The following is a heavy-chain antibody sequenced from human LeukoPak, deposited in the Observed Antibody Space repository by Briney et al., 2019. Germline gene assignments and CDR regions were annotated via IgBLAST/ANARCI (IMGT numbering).Heavy chain of an antibody. CDR3: AKSEVPAASPYYYGMDV. Sequence: PGGSLRLSCAASGFTFSSYAMSWDRQAPGKGLEWVSAISGSGGSTYYADSVKGRFTISRDNSKNTLYLQMNSLGAEDTAVYYCAKSEVPAASPYYYGMDVWGQGTTVTVSS. CDR2: ISGSGGST. D-gene: IGHD2-2*01. J-gene: IGHJ6*02. V-gene: IGHV3-23*01. CDR1: GFTFSSYA.